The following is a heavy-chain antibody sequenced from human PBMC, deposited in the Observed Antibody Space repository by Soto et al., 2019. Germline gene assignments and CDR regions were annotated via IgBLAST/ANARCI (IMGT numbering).Heavy chain of an antibody. CDR1: DWSLGAYY. V-gene: IGHV4-34*01. CDR3: ARQAASKGYYYYYAMEV. J-gene: IGHJ6*02. CDR2: IKHSGST. Sequence: SNNPYTTSAVYDWSLGAYYWSRRREPPGKGLEWIGEIKHSGSTNYNPSLTSRVTISVDASKSQFSLKLSSVTAADAAVYYRARQAASKGYYYYYAMEVWDQGTTVT. D-gene: IGHD6-13*01.